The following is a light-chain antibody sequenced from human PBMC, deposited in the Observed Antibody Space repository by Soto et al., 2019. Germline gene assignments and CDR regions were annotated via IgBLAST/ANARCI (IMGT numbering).Light chain of an antibody. Sequence: QSALTQPRSVSGSPGQSVTISCIGTSSDIGDYDFVSWYQQHPGKAPKLMIYGVTRRPSGVPDRFSGSKSGDTASLTISGLQADDEADYYCCSYAGSYTWVFGGGTKVTVL. V-gene: IGLV2-11*01. CDR3: CSYAGSYTWV. CDR1: SSDIGDYDF. J-gene: IGLJ3*02. CDR2: GVT.